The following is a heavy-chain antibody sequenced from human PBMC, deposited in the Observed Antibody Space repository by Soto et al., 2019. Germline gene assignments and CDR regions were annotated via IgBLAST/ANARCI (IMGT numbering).Heavy chain of an antibody. CDR2: VSTSSSYT. V-gene: IGHV3-11*03. CDR1: GFTFSDHY. Sequence: GSLRLSCVASGFTFSDHYMTWIRQAPGKGLEWLSYVSTSSSYTNYADSVKGRFTISRDNAMNSLYLQMNSLRAEDTAVYYCARLRLTGYFDYWGQGTLVTVSS. CDR3: ARLRLTGYFDY. J-gene: IGHJ4*02.